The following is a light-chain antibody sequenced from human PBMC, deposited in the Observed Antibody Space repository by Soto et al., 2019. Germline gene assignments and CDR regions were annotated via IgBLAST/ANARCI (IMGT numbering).Light chain of an antibody. CDR1: QTISNF. CDR3: QQSYSTSIT. V-gene: IGKV1-39*01. J-gene: IGKJ5*01. CDR2: TAS. Sequence: DIQMTQSPSSLSASVGDRVTITCRASQTISNFLNWYQQTSGNAPKLLISTASTLQSGVPSRFSGSGSGTDFTLTINSLQPEDFATYYCQQSYSTSITFGQGTRLRL.